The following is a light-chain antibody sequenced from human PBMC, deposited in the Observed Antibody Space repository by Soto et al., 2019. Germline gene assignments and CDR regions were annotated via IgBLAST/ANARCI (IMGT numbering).Light chain of an antibody. CDR3: QQYFATPYT. Sequence: DIVMTQSPDSLAVSLGERATINCKSSRNVLYSSNNKNYLAWYQQKPGQPPKLLIYWASTRESGVPDRFSGSGSGTDFTLTISGLQAEDVAVYYCQQYFATPYTFGQGSKLELK. CDR2: WAS. CDR1: RNVLYSSNNKNY. J-gene: IGKJ2*01. V-gene: IGKV4-1*01.